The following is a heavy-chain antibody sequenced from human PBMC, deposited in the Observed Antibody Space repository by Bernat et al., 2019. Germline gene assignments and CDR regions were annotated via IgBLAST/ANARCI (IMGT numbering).Heavy chain of an antibody. CDR2: IWYDGSNK. J-gene: IGHJ4*02. D-gene: IGHD1-14*01. CDR1: GFTFSSYG. V-gene: IGHV3-33*01. CDR3: ARDGFSSGLTEIDY. Sequence: QVQLVESGGGVVQPGRSLRLSCAASGFTFSSYGMHWVRQAPGKGLEWVAVIWYDGSNKYNADSEKGRFTISRDNSKNTLYLQMNSLRAEDTAVYDCARDGFSSGLTEIDYWGQGTLVTVSS.